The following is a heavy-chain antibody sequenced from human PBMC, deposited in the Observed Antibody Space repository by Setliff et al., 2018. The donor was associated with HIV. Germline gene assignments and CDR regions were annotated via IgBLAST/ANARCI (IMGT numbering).Heavy chain of an antibody. CDR3: ARGGSNSWSPFDY. J-gene: IGHJ4*02. CDR2: INSDGSST. Sequence: LRLSCAASGFTFSGYWMHWVRQAPGKGLVRVSRINSDGSSTTYADSVKGRFTISRDNAKNTLYLQMNSLRAEDTAVYYCARGGSNSWSPFDYWGQGTLVTVSS. D-gene: IGHD6-13*01. V-gene: IGHV3-74*01. CDR1: GFTFSGYW.